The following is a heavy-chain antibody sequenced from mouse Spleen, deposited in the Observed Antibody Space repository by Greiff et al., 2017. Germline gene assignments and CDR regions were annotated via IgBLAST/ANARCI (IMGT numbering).Heavy chain of an antibody. Sequence: QVQLQQSGAELVRPGASVTLSCKASGYTFTDYEMHWVKQTPVHGLEWIGAIDPETGGTAYNQKFKGKAILTADKSSSTAYMELRSLTSEDSAVYYCTRSARASFAYWGQGTLVTVSA. CDR3: TRSARASFAY. D-gene: IGHD3-1*01. J-gene: IGHJ3*01. CDR1: GYTFTDYE. CDR2: IDPETGGT. V-gene: IGHV1-15*01.